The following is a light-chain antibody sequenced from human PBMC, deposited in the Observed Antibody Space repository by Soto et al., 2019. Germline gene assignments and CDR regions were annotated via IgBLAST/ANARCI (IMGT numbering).Light chain of an antibody. J-gene: IGLJ2*01. CDR1: SSNIGNNY. V-gene: IGLV1-51*01. Sequence: QSVLTQPPSVSAAPGQKVTISCSGSSSNIGNNYVSWYQQLPGTAPKHLIYDNNKRPSGIPDRFSGSKSGTSATLGITGLQTGDEADYYCGTWDSRLSAVVFGGGTQLTV. CDR3: GTWDSRLSAVV. CDR2: DNN.